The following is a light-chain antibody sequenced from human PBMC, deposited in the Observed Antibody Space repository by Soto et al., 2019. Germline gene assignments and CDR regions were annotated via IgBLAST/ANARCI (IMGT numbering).Light chain of an antibody. J-gene: IGKJ5*01. CDR2: DAS. CDR3: HSRA. V-gene: IGKV1-5*01. Sequence: DIQLTQTPSTCSASVGDEVTITCRASQTISRWLAWYQQKPGRAPKLLIYDASTLESGVPSRFSGSGSETEFTLTISRLQPDDFATYFCHSRAFGQGTRLEIK. CDR1: QTISRW.